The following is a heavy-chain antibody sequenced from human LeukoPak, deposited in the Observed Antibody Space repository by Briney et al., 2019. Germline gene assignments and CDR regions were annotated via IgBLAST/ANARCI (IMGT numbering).Heavy chain of an antibody. V-gene: IGHV3-13*04. CDR3: SRVGSSGWPNYFDS. Sequence: GRSLRLSCAASGFTFSSYDMHWVRQATGKGQEWVSVIGTSGDTYYAGSVKGRFTISRENAKNSLYLQMNSLTAGDTAVYYCSRVGSSGWPNYFDSWGQGTLVTVSS. D-gene: IGHD6-19*01. CDR1: GFTFSSYD. J-gene: IGHJ4*02. CDR2: IGTSGDT.